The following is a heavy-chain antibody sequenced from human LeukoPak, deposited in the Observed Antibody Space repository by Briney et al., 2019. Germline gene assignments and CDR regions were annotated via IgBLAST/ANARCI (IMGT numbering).Heavy chain of an antibody. CDR1: GFTSRNYG. D-gene: IGHD3-22*01. V-gene: IGHV3-30*18. CDR2: TSYDGSKK. Sequence: PGRSLRLSCAASGFTSRNYGMHWVRQAPGKGLEWVAVTSYDGSKKYYADSVKGRFTISRDNSENMLYLQMNSVRAEDTAVFYCAKDQRHYYDSSGFLTPDYWGQGTLVTVSS. J-gene: IGHJ4*02. CDR3: AKDQRHYYDSSGFLTPDY.